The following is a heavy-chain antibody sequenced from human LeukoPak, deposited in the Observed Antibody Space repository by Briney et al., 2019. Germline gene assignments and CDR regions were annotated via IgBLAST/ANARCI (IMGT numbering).Heavy chain of an antibody. J-gene: IGHJ6*03. V-gene: IGHV4-34*01. D-gene: IGHD3-3*01. Sequence: SETLSLTCAVYGGSFSGYYWSWIRQPPGKGLEWIGEINHSGSTNYNPSLKSRVTISVDTSKNQFSLKLSSVTAADTAVYYCARGGTYYDFWSGYYPYYVDVWGKGTTVTVSS. CDR3: ARGGTYYDFWSGYYPYYVDV. CDR2: INHSGST. CDR1: GGSFSGYY.